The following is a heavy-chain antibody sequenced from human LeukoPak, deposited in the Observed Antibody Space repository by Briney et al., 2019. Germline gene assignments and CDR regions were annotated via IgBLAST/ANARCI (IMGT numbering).Heavy chain of an antibody. Sequence: SETLSLTCTVSGGSISSYYWSWIRQPPGKGLEWIGYIYYSGSTNYNPSLKSRVTISVDTSKNQFPLKLSSVTAADTAVYYCARDLGAVGLDYWGQGTLVTVSS. V-gene: IGHV4-59*01. CDR2: IYYSGST. J-gene: IGHJ4*02. CDR3: ARDLGAVGLDY. D-gene: IGHD1-26*01. CDR1: GGSISSYY.